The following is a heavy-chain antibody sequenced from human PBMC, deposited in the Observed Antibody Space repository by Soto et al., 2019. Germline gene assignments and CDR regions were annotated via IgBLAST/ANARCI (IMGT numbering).Heavy chain of an antibody. CDR3: ARELAVADPADYYYYGMDV. CDR1: GYTFTSYA. V-gene: IGHV1-3*01. Sequence: ASVKVSCKASGYTFTSYAMHWVRQAPGQRLEWMGWINAGNGNTKYSQKFQGRVTITRDTSASTAYMELSSLRSEDTAVYYCARELAVADPADYYYYGMDVWGQGTTVTVSS. CDR2: INAGNGNT. J-gene: IGHJ6*02. D-gene: IGHD6-19*01.